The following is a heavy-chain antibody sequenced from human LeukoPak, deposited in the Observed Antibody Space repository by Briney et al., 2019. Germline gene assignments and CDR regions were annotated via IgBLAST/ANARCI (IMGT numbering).Heavy chain of an antibody. CDR3: AKDLGYCSSTSCR. Sequence: GGSLRLSCAASGFTSSSYAMSWGRQAPGEGLGWVSAISGGGGSTYYADSVKGRFTISRDNSKNTLYLQMTSLRAEDTAVYYCAKDLGYCSSTSCRWGQGTLVTASS. CDR1: GFTSSSYA. CDR2: ISGGGGST. V-gene: IGHV3-23*01. J-gene: IGHJ4*02. D-gene: IGHD2-2*01.